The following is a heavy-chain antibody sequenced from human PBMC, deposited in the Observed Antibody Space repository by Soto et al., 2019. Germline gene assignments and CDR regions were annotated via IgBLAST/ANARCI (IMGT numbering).Heavy chain of an antibody. D-gene: IGHD6-19*01. CDR2: IIPIFGTA. CDR3: ARFPSPGQWLADYYYGMDV. Sequence: QVQLVQSGAEVKKPGSSVKVSCKASGGTFSSYAISWVRQAPGQGLEWMGGIIPIFGTANYAQKFQGRVTITGDESTSNAYMELSSLRSEDTAVYYCARFPSPGQWLADYYYGMDVWGQGTTVTVSS. J-gene: IGHJ6*02. V-gene: IGHV1-69*01. CDR1: GGTFSSYA.